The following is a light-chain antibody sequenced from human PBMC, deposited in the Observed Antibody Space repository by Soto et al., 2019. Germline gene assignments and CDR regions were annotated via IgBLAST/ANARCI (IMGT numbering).Light chain of an antibody. Sequence: EIVMTQSPATLSVSPGERATLSCRASQSVSSDLAWYQQKPGQAPRLLIYSASTRATGVPARFSGSGSGTDFTITISSLQSADSAIYFWEQYKNWPPWTFGQGTKVEIK. CDR2: SAS. V-gene: IGKV3-15*01. CDR3: EQYKNWPPWT. CDR1: QSVSSD. J-gene: IGKJ1*01.